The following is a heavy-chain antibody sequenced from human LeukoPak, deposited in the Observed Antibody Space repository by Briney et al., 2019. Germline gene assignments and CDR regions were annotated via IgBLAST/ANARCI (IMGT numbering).Heavy chain of an antibody. V-gene: IGHV1-2*04. CDR3: ARSVSISPMFDY. J-gene: IGHJ4*02. D-gene: IGHD2-21*01. CDR2: INPSGGST. Sequence: ASVKVSCKASGYTFTSYYMHWVRQAPGQGLEWMGIINPSGGSTNYAQKFQGWVTMTRDTSIGTAYMELSRLRSDDTAVYYCARSVSISPMFDYWGQGTLIPVSS. CDR1: GYTFTSYY.